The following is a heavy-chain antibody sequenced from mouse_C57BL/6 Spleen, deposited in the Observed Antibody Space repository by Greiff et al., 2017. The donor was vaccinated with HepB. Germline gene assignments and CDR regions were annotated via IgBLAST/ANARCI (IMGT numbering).Heavy chain of an antibody. Sequence: EVQRVESGPGLVKPSQSLSLTCSVTGYSITSGYYWNWIRQFPGNKLEWMGYISYDGSNNYNPSLKNRISITRDTSKNQFFLKLNSVTTEDTATYYCAREGIYDGYYGFAYWGQGTLVTVSA. D-gene: IGHD2-3*01. CDR3: AREGIYDGYYGFAY. J-gene: IGHJ3*01. V-gene: IGHV3-6*01. CDR2: ISYDGSN. CDR1: GYSITSGYY.